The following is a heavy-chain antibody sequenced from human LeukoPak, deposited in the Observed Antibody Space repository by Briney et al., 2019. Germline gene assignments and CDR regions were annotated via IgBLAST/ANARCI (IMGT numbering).Heavy chain of an antibody. CDR2: IIGSGGNT. V-gene: IGHV3-23*01. J-gene: IGHJ5*02. D-gene: IGHD2-15*01. Sequence: GGSQRLSCTTSGFTFGDYGMTWVRQAPGKGLEWVSTIIGSGGNTDYADSVKGRFTISRDNSKDTLFLQMDSLRVEDTAVYYCATFCSGGDCYSFAPWGQGTLVTVSS. CDR3: ATFCSGGDCYSFAP. CDR1: GFTFGDYG.